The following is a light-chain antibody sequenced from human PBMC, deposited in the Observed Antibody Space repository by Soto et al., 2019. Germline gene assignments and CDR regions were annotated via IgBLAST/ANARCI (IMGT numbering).Light chain of an antibody. J-gene: IGKJ5*01. Sequence: EIVMTQSPATLSLSPGQRATLSCRASQSVSSKLAWYQQRPGQAPRLLIYSASTRATGIPARFSGSGSGTDFTLTISSLEPEDFAIYYCQQRQYWPPITFGQGTRLEI. CDR2: SAS. CDR1: QSVSSK. CDR3: QQRQYWPPIT. V-gene: IGKV3-15*01.